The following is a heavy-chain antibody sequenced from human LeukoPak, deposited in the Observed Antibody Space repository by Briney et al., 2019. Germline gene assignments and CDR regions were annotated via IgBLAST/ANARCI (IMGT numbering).Heavy chain of an antibody. D-gene: IGHD6-13*01. CDR3: AKDQGIAGHFDY. CDR2: ISYDGSNK. J-gene: IGHJ4*02. Sequence: GRSLRLSCAASGFTFSSYGMHWVRQAPGKGLEWVAVISYDGSNKYYADSVKGRFTISRDNSKNTLYLQMNSLRAEDTAVYYCAKDQGIAGHFDYWGQGTLVTVSS. V-gene: IGHV3-30*18. CDR1: GFTFSSYG.